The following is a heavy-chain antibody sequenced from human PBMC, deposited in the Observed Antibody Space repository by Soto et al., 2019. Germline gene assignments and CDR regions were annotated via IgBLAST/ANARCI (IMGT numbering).Heavy chain of an antibody. V-gene: IGHV4-30-4*01. D-gene: IGHD4-17*01. CDR3: GRVGGYGDSREVDY. Sequence: QVQLQESGPGLVKPSQTLSLTCTVSGGSISSGDYYWSWIRQPPGKGLEWIGYIYYSGSTYYNPSLTSRVTMTGDTSQKPFPLELGSVVGADKGVYYCGRVGGYGDSREVDYWGQGTLVTVSS. CDR1: GGSISSGDYY. CDR2: IYYSGST. J-gene: IGHJ4*02.